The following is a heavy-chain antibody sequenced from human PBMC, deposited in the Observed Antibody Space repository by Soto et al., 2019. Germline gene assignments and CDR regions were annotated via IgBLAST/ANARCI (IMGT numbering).Heavy chain of an antibody. Sequence: QVQLVQSGAEVKKPGASVKVSCKASGYTFSTYAIDWVRQAPGQGLEWMGWLNPSNGNSRYSKKFQGRVNMTRDTSASPAYMELTNLTSEDTAVYYCVRDPLNSLSGLENWGQGALVTVSS. J-gene: IGHJ4*02. D-gene: IGHD3-10*01. V-gene: IGHV1-3*01. CDR1: GYTFSTYA. CDR3: VRDPLNSLSGLEN. CDR2: LNPSNGNS.